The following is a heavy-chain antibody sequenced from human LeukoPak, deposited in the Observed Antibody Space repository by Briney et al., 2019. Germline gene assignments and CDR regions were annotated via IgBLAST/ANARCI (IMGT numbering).Heavy chain of an antibody. D-gene: IGHD6-19*01. V-gene: IGHV3-23*01. CDR1: GFTFNTYG. CDR3: AKSGSYASAWYAGDRFDP. J-gene: IGHJ5*02. Sequence: PGGSLRLSCAASGFTFNTYGMSWVRQAPGKGLEWVSSISDSSGTIYYADSVKGRFAISRDNSKNTLYLQTNSLRAEDTAVYYCAKSGSYASAWYAGDRFDPWGQGTLVTVSS. CDR2: ISDSSGTI.